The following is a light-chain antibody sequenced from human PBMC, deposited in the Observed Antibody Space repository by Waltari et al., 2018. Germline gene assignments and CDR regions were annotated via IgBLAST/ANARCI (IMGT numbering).Light chain of an antibody. Sequence: DIQMTQSPSTLSASVGDTVTITCRASETIFSWLAWYQQKPGTPPKLLIYKASSLETVVPLRFSGRGFGVEFTLTISGLQPDDFATYYCQQYNTNSHYSFGQGTKVEIK. V-gene: IGKV1-5*03. CDR3: QQYNTNSHYS. J-gene: IGKJ2*03. CDR1: ETIFSW. CDR2: KAS.